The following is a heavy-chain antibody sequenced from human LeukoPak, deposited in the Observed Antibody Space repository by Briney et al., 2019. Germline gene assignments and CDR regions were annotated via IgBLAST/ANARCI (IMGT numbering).Heavy chain of an antibody. CDR2: ISYDGSNK. Sequence: PGGSLRLSCAASGFTFSSYAMLWVRQAPGKGLEWVAVISYDGSNKYYADSVKGRFTISRDNSKNTLYLQMNSLRAEDTVVYYCARESSGYSYGYFDYWGQGTLVTVSS. CDR1: GFTFSSYA. D-gene: IGHD5-18*01. J-gene: IGHJ4*02. V-gene: IGHV3-30*04. CDR3: ARESSGYSYGYFDY.